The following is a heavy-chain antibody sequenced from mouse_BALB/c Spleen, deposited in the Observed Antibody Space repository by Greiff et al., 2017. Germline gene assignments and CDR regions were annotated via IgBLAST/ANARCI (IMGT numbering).Heavy chain of an antibody. D-gene: IGHD1-2*01. V-gene: IGHV5-17*02. CDR1: GFTFSSFG. Sequence: EVKLVESGGGLVQPGGSRKLSCAASGFTFSSFGMHWVRQAPEKGLEWVAYISSGSSTIYYADTVKGRFTISRDNPKNTLFLQMTSLRSEDTAMYYCARGITTATAYFDVWGAGTTVTVSS. CDR3: ARGITTATAYFDV. J-gene: IGHJ1*01. CDR2: ISSGSSTI.